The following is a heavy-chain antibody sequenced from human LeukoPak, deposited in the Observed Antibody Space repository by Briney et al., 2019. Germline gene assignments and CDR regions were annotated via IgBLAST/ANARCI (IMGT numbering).Heavy chain of an antibody. CDR2: INPNSGDT. J-gene: IGHJ4*02. D-gene: IGHD2-15*01. Sequence: GASMKVSCKASGYTFTSYGISWVRQAPGQGLEWMGWINPNSGDTNYAQKFQGRVTMTRDTSISTAYMELSRLRSDDTAVYYCTSGGPDGSDYWGQGTLVTVSS. V-gene: IGHV1-2*02. CDR1: GYTFTSYG. CDR3: TSGGPDGSDY.